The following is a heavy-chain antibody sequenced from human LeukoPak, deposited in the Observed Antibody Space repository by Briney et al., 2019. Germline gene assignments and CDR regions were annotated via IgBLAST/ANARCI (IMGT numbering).Heavy chain of an antibody. CDR3: ARGGRHKGFDY. V-gene: IGHV1-8*01. CDR2: MNPNSGNT. J-gene: IGHJ4*02. Sequence: QATGQGLEWMGWMNPNSGNTGYAQKFQGRVTMTRNTSISTAYMELSSLRSEDTAVYYCARGGRHKGFDYWGQGTLVTVSS.